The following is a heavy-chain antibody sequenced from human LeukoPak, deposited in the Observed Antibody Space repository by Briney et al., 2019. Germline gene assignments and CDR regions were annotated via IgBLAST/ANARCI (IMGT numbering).Heavy chain of an antibody. CDR3: AREIAAAGTRVINYYMDV. D-gene: IGHD6-13*01. V-gene: IGHV1-46*01. CDR2: INPSGGST. CDR1: GYTFTSYY. Sequence: GASVKVSCKASGYTFTSYYMHWVRQAPGQGLEWMGIINPSGGSTSYAQKFQGRVTMTRDMSTSTVYMELSSLRSEDTAVYYCAREIAAAGTRVINYYMDVWGKGTTVTVSS. J-gene: IGHJ6*03.